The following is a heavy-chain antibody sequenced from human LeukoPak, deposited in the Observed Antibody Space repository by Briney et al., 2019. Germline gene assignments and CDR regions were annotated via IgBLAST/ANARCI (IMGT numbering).Heavy chain of an antibody. Sequence: SGTLSLTCAVSGGSISSSYYWSWIRQPAGKGLEWIGRIYTSGSTNYNPSLKSRVTMSVDTSKNQFPLKLSSVTAADTAVYYCARDHNQYYYGSGVSGGWFDPWGQGTLVTVSS. CDR3: ARDHNQYYYGSGVSGGWFDP. V-gene: IGHV4-4*07. CDR2: IYTSGST. D-gene: IGHD3-10*01. CDR1: GGSISSSYY. J-gene: IGHJ5*02.